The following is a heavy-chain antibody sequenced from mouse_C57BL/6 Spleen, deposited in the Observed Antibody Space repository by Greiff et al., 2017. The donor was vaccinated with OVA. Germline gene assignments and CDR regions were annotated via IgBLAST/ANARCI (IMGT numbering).Heavy chain of an antibody. CDR1: GYSFTDSN. V-gene: IGHV1-39*01. J-gene: IGHJ2*01. D-gene: IGHD2-1*01. CDR2: INPNYGTT. CDR3: AREGNYPYFDY. Sequence: EVQLQQSGPELVKPGASVKISCKASGYSFTDSNMNWVKQSNGQSLEWIGVINPNYGTTSYNQKFKGKATLTADQSSSTAYMQLSSLTSEDSAVYYCAREGNYPYFDYWGQGTTLTVSS.